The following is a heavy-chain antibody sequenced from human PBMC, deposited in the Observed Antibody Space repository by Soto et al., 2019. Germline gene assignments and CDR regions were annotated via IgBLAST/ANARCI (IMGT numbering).Heavy chain of an antibody. J-gene: IGHJ4*02. V-gene: IGHV4-30-2*01. CDR2: IYHSGST. CDR1: YGSISSGGYS. CDR3: ARPTYYYDSSGPPAY. Sequence: SQTLSVTCTVSYGSISSGGYSWSFIKQPPGKGLEWIGYIYHSGSTYDNPSLKSRVTISVDRSKNQFSLKLGSVTAADTAVYYCARPTYYYDSSGPPAYWGQGTLVTVSS. D-gene: IGHD3-22*01.